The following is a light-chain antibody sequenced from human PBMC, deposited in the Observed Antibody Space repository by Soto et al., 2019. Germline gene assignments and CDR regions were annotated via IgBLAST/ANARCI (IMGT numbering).Light chain of an antibody. J-gene: IGLJ2*01. CDR1: SSDVGGYNY. Sequence: QSALTQPASVSGSPGQSITISCTGTSSDVGGYNYVSWYQQHPGKAPKLMIYDVSNRPSGVSNRFSGSKSGNTASLTISGPQAEEEADYYCSSYTSSSTPVVFGGGTKVTVL. CDR3: SSYTSSSTPVV. V-gene: IGLV2-14*01. CDR2: DVS.